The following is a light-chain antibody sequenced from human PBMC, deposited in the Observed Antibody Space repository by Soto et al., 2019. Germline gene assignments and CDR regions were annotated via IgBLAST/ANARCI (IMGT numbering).Light chain of an antibody. V-gene: IGLV1-36*01. CDR2: YDN. CDR3: AAWDDSLNGRV. J-gene: IGLJ2*01. CDR1: SSNIGNNV. Sequence: QSVLTQPPSMSEAPRQRVTISCSGSSSNIGNNVVNWYQQLPGKAPKLLIYYDNLKPSGVSDRFSGSKSGTSASLAISGLQSEDEADYYCAAWDDSLNGRVFGGGTKVTVL.